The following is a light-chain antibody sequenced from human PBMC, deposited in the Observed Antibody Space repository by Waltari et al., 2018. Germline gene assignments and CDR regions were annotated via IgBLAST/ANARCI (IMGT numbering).Light chain of an antibody. CDR1: QSIGSQ. CDR3: QQRSNWPLT. Sequence: EIVLTQSPATLSLSPGDRAALSCRASQSIGSQFAWYQQRPGQAPRLLIDDTSNRATGIPARFSGSGSGTDFTLTISSLQFEDSAVYYCQQRSNWPLTFGGGTKVEIK. CDR2: DTS. V-gene: IGKV3-11*01. J-gene: IGKJ4*01.